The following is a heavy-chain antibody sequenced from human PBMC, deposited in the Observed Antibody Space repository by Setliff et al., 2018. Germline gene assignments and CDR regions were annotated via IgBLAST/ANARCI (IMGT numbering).Heavy chain of an antibody. Sequence: GGSLRLSCAASRFTFSNYWMSWVRQAPGKGLEWVANIKEDGSEKYYVDSVRGRFTISRDNAKNSLYLQMNTLRAEDTAVYYCAREGSGVSFDYWGQGTLVTSPQ. D-gene: IGHD6-19*01. CDR2: IKEDGSEK. V-gene: IGHV3-7*01. CDR3: AREGSGVSFDY. J-gene: IGHJ4*02. CDR1: RFTFSNYW.